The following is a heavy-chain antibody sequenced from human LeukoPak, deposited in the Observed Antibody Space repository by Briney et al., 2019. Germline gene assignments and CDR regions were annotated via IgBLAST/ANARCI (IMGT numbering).Heavy chain of an antibody. D-gene: IGHD5/OR15-5a*01. CDR1: GDSIDSYY. Sequence: PLETLSLTCTVSGDSIDSYYWSWIRQPPGEGLQWIGYVFYSGPTNYDASLKSRVAISVDRSKNQFSLKLASVSAADTAVYYCAGMSASYFDSWGQGTPVTVSS. CDR3: AGMSASYFDS. CDR2: VFYSGPT. V-gene: IGHV4-59*01. J-gene: IGHJ4*02.